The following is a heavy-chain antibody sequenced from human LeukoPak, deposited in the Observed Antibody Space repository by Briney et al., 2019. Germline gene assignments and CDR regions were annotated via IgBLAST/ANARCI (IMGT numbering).Heavy chain of an antibody. CDR1: AYSISSDYY. Sequence: SETLSLTCAVSAYSISSDYYWGWIRQPPGKGLEWIGSIYHRGSTYYHSSLKSRVTISIDTSKNQFSLKVTSVTAADTAVYYCARHSETIVGSVDFWGQGTLVTVSS. D-gene: IGHD3-3*01. CDR2: IYHRGST. CDR3: ARHSETIVGSVDF. V-gene: IGHV4-38-2*01. J-gene: IGHJ4*02.